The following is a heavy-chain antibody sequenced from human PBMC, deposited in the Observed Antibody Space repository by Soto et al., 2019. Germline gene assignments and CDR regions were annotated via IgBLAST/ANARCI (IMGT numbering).Heavy chain of an antibody. CDR3: AKVRGGESTSSNFHYSPPRDV. CDR1: GFSFSAYG. J-gene: IGHJ6*02. V-gene: IGHV3-30*18. Sequence: QVQMVESGGGVVQPGRSLRLSCAASGFSFSAYGLHWVRQAPGKGLEWLAVISNDGRNTYYADSVKGRFTISRDNSKDSLFLKKNGLRGEDPAIYSCAKVRGGESTSSNFHYSPPRDVWGQGPPVPVPS. D-gene: IGHD6-6*01. CDR2: ISNDGRNT.